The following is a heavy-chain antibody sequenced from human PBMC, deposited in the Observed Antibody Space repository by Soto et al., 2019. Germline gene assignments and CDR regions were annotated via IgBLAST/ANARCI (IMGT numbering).Heavy chain of an antibody. D-gene: IGHD3-3*01. CDR1: GYTLTELS. CDR2: FDPEDGET. Sequence: ASVKVSCKVSGYTLTELSMHWVRQAPGKGLEWMGGFDPEDGETIYAQKFQGRVNMTEDTSTDTAYMVLSSLRSEDTAVYYCATGELLEWSLLDYFDYWGQGTLVTVSS. CDR3: ATGELLEWSLLDYFDY. J-gene: IGHJ4*02. V-gene: IGHV1-24*01.